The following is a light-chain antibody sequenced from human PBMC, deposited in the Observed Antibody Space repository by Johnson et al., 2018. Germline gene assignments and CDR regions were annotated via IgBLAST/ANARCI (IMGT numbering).Light chain of an antibody. CDR3: GTWDSSLSAGNV. J-gene: IGLJ1*01. Sequence: VFTQPPSVSASPGQKVPIPCLGSSPNIGNNYVSWYQPLPGTAPHLLIYENNKRPSGIPARFSRSNSGTQATLPITGLPTGDEADYYCGTWDSSLSAGNVFGTGTKVTVL. CDR2: ENN. V-gene: IGLV1-51*02. CDR1: SPNIGNNY.